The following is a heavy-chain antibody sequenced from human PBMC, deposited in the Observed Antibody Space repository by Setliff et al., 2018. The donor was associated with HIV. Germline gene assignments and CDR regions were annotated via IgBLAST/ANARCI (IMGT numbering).Heavy chain of an antibody. D-gene: IGHD4-17*01. Sequence: KPSETLSLTCTVTGYSISSGYYWAWIRQPPGKGLEWIGYIYHAGNTYYNPSLKRRVTISVDTSKNQISLRLNSLTAADTAVYYCARGTTLNVVPDAFDIWGQGTMVTVSS. CDR2: IYHAGNT. CDR1: GYSISSGYY. CDR3: ARGTTLNVVPDAFDI. V-gene: IGHV4-38-2*02. J-gene: IGHJ3*02.